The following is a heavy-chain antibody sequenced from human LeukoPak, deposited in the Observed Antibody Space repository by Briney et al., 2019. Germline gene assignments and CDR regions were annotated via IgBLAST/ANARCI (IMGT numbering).Heavy chain of an antibody. J-gene: IGHJ3*02. D-gene: IGHD2-21*02. V-gene: IGHV3-21*01. CDR1: GFSVSNTY. CDR2: ISSSGSYI. Sequence: GGSLRLSCAASGFSVSNTYMSWVRQAPGKGLEWVSSISSSGSYIYYADSVKGRFTISRDNAKNSLYLQMNSLRAEDTAVYYCASRNQYCGGDCFWAFDIWGQGTMVTVSS. CDR3: ASRNQYCGGDCFWAFDI.